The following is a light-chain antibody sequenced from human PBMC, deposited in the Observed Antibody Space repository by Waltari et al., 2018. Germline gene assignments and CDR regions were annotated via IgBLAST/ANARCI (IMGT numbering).Light chain of an antibody. Sequence: VMTHSPATLSVPPGHRATLSCRASQSVSSNLAWYQQKPGQAPRLLIYGASTRATGIRARFRGSGCGTEFTLTISNLQSEDFAVYYCQQYNNWLVTFGQGTKLEIK. J-gene: IGKJ2*01. CDR1: QSVSSN. CDR2: GAS. CDR3: QQYNNWLVT. V-gene: IGKV3-15*01.